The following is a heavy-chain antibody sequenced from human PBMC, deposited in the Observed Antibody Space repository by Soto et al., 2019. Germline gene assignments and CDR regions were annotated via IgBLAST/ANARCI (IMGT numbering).Heavy chain of an antibody. V-gene: IGHV4-4*02. CDR1: GGSISSTNW. J-gene: IGHJ4*02. CDR2: IYHSGST. Sequence: QVQLQESGPGLVKPSGTLSLTCAVSGGSISSTNWWSWVRQPPGKGLEWIGEIYHSGSTNYNPSLKSRVTMPVDQSKAPFSLKLSSVPAADTAVYYCARVMTTATPPDFWGQGTLVTVSS. CDR3: ARVMTTATPPDF. D-gene: IGHD4-17*01.